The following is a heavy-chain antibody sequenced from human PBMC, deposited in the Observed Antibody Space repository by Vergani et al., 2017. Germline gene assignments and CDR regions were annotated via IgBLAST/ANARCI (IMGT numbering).Heavy chain of an antibody. Sequence: QVQLVESGGGVVQPGRFLRLSCAASGFTFSNYAIHWVRQAPGKGLEWVAVISYDGSNKYYADSVKGRFTISRDNSKNTLYLQMNSLRAEDTAVYYCARTLDIVVVVAALGYWGQGTLVTVSS. V-gene: IGHV3-30-3*01. CDR3: ARTLDIVVVVAALGY. J-gene: IGHJ4*02. D-gene: IGHD2-15*01. CDR2: ISYDGSNK. CDR1: GFTFSNYA.